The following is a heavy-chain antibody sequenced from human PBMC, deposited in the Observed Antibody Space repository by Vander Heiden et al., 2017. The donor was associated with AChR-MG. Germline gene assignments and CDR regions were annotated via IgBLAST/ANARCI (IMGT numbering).Heavy chain of an antibody. J-gene: IGHJ4*02. CDR1: GFTFSSSG. CDR2: IWSDGSGK. CDR3: ARDRTSNHYLDY. V-gene: IGHV3-33*01. Sequence: QVQLVESGGGVVQPGRSLRLSCAASGFTFSSSGMHCVRQATGTGLEWVAVIWSDGSGKYYADSVKGRFTISRDNSENTLYLQMNSLRAEDTAVYYCARDRTSNHYLDYWGQGTLVTVSS.